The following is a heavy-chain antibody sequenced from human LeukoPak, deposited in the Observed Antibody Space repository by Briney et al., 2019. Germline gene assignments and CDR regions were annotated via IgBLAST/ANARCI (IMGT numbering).Heavy chain of an antibody. Sequence: ASVKVSCKASGYTFTSYGISWVRQAPGQGLEWMGWISAYNGNTNYAQKFQGRVTITADKSTSTAYMELSSLRSEDTAVYYCARDYGGYSAVYFDYWGQGTLVTVSS. CDR3: ARDYGGYSAVYFDY. J-gene: IGHJ4*02. V-gene: IGHV1-18*01. D-gene: IGHD5-12*01. CDR1: GYTFTSYG. CDR2: ISAYNGNT.